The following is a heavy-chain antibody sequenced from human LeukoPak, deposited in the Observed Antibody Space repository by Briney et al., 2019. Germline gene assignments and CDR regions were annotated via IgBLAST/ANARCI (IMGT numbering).Heavy chain of an antibody. V-gene: IGHV1-69*05. CDR3: ARVSDDSSTIGAFDI. CDR1: GGTFSSYA. J-gene: IGHJ3*02. D-gene: IGHD2-2*01. CDR2: IIPIFGTA. Sequence: SVKVSCKASGGTFSSYAISWVRQAPGQGLEWMGRIIPIFGTANYAQKFQGRVTITTDESTSTAYMELSSLRSEDTAVYYCARVSDDSSTIGAFDIWGQGAMVTVSS.